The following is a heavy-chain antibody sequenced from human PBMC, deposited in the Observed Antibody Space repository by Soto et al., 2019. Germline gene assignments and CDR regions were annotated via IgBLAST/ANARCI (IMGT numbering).Heavy chain of an antibody. CDR2: IYYSGST. CDR3: ARDQQSGYRYGYYYYGMDV. CDR1: GGPLSSYY. Sequence: SETLSLTCTVSGGPLSSYYWSWIRPPPGKGLEWIGYIYYSGSTNYNPSLKSRVTISVDTSKNQFSLKLSSVTAADTAVYYCARDQQSGYRYGYYYYGMDVWGQGTTVTVSS. J-gene: IGHJ6*02. D-gene: IGHD5-18*01. V-gene: IGHV4-59*01.